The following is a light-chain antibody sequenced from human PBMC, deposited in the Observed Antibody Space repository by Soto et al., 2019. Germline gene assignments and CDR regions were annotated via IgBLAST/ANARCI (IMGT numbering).Light chain of an antibody. Sequence: QSALTQPRSVSGSPGQSVTISCTGTSSDVGGYNYVSWYQQHPGKAPKLMIYDVSKRPSGVPDRFSGSQSGNTASLTISGLQAEDEADYYGCSCAGSYSYVFGTGTKVTVL. V-gene: IGLV2-11*01. CDR3: CSCAGSYSYV. CDR1: SSDVGGYNY. J-gene: IGLJ1*01. CDR2: DVS.